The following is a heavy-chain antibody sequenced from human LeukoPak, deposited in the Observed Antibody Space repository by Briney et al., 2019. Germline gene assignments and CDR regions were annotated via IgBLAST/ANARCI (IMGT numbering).Heavy chain of an antibody. Sequence: GGSLRLSCAASGFTFSNTWMNWVRQAPGKGLEWVGRIKRIIDGGTIDYAAPVKGRFTVSRHDSINTLYLQMSSLKTEDTAVYYCAAQGGSGDLRYWGQGTLVTVSS. CDR3: AAQGGSGDLRY. J-gene: IGHJ4*02. D-gene: IGHD4-17*01. V-gene: IGHV3-15*01. CDR2: IKRIIDGGTI. CDR1: GFTFSNTW.